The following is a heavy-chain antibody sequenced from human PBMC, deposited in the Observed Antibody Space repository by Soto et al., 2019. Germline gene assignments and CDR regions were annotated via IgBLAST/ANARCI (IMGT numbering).Heavy chain of an antibody. Sequence: GGSLRLSCAASGFTVSSNYMSWVRQAPGKGLEWVSVIYSGGSTYYADSVKGRFTISRDNSKNTLYLQMNSLRAEDTAVYYCASSKGDYGDYVDYWGQGTLVTVSS. D-gene: IGHD4-17*01. CDR1: GFTVSSNY. CDR2: IYSGGST. J-gene: IGHJ4*02. V-gene: IGHV3-53*01. CDR3: ASSKGDYGDYVDY.